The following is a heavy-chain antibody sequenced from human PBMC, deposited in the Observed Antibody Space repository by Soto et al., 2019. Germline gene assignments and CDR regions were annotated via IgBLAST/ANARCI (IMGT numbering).Heavy chain of an antibody. V-gene: IGHV4-34*01. J-gene: IGHJ5*02. Sequence: QVQLQQWGAGLLKPSETLSLTCAVYGGSFSGYYWSWIRQPPGKGLEWIGEINHSGSTNYNPSLKGPLTLPVDTAKHQFSLTLSSVTAADTAVYYCARGPRDYGGPKRLYNWFDPWGQGTLVTVSS. D-gene: IGHD4-17*01. CDR2: INHSGST. CDR1: GGSFSGYY. CDR3: ARGPRDYGGPKRLYNWFDP.